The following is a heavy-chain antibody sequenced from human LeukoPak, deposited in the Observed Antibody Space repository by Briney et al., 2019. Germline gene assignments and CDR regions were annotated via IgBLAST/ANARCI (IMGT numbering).Heavy chain of an antibody. CDR1: GFTFSGYA. D-gene: IGHD1-26*01. Sequence: GGSLRLSCAASGFTFSGYAMSWVRQAPGKGLEWVSTISGGGGTTYYADSVTGRFTISRDNSKNTLYLQMNSLRAEDTAVYCCAKARGLGIVGAHFDYWGQGTLVTVSS. CDR2: ISGGGGTT. CDR3: AKARGLGIVGAHFDY. V-gene: IGHV3-23*01. J-gene: IGHJ4*02.